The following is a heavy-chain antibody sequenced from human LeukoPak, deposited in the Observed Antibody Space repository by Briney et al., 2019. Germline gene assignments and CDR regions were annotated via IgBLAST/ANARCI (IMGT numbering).Heavy chain of an antibody. D-gene: IGHD1-20*01. CDR3: ARGPGYNWNPDDAFDI. CDR1: GGTFSSYA. Sequence: GASVKVSCKASGGTFSSYAISWVRQAPGQGLEWMGRIIPILGIANYAQKFQGRVTITADESTSTAYMELSSLRSEDTAVYYCARGPGYNWNPDDAFDIWGQGTMVTVSS. CDR2: IIPILGIA. J-gene: IGHJ3*02. V-gene: IGHV1-69*04.